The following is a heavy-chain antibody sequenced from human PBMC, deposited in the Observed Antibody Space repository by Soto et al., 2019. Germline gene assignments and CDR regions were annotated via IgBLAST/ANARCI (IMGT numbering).Heavy chain of an antibody. CDR3: ASDTAMVSH. V-gene: IGHV4-39*01. CDR2: IYYSGST. CDR1: GCSISNSSYY. Sequence: SETLSLTCTVSGCSISNSSYYWGWIRQPPGKGLEWIGSIYYSGSTYYNPSLKSRVTISVDTSKNQFSLKLSSVTAADTAVYYCASDTAMVSHWGQGTLVTVS. D-gene: IGHD5-18*01. J-gene: IGHJ4*02.